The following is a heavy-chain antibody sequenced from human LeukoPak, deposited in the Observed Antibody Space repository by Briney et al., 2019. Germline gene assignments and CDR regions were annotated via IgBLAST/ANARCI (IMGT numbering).Heavy chain of an antibody. V-gene: IGHV3-11*04. Sequence: PGGSLRLSCTASGFTFRNYYMGWIRQTPGKRLEWVSYITNSGSVTYNAGSVKARFTISRDNARNSLFLQMDSLRAEDTAAYYCARAFNDAFDIWGQGTMVTVSS. J-gene: IGHJ3*02. CDR3: ARAFNDAFDI. CDR1: GFTFRNYY. CDR2: ITNSGSVT.